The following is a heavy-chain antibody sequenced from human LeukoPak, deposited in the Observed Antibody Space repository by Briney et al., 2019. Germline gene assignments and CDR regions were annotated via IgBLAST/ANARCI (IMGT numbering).Heavy chain of an antibody. Sequence: SETLSLTCSVSDDSFSTHCWTWIRQPPGKGLEWIGYISSIGSTNYNPSLKSRVTVSVDTSKNQFSLKMTSVTAADTAVYYCARDPTTVTKGFDIWGQGTMVTVSS. J-gene: IGHJ3*02. CDR1: DDSFSTHC. D-gene: IGHD4-17*01. CDR3: ARDPTTVTKGFDI. V-gene: IGHV4-59*11. CDR2: ISSIGST.